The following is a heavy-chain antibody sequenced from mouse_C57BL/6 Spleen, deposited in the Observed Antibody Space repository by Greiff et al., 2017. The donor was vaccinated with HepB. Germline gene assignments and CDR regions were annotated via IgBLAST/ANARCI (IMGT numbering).Heavy chain of an antibody. CDR2: INPNNGGT. Sequence: VQLKQSGPELVKPGASVKISCKASGYTFTDYYMNWVKQSHGKSLEWIGDINPNNGGTSYNQKFKGKATLTVDKSSSTAYMELRSLTSEDSAVYYCAREGGYLDYWGQGTSVTVSS. J-gene: IGHJ4*01. V-gene: IGHV1-26*01. CDR1: GYTFTDYY. CDR3: AREGGYLDY.